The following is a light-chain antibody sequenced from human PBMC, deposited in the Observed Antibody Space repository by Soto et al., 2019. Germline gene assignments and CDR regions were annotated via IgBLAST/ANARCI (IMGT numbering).Light chain of an antibody. J-gene: IGLJ1*01. V-gene: IGLV2-14*01. CDR2: EVS. CDR1: SSDVGGYNF. Sequence: QSVLTQPASVSGSPGQSITISCTGTSSDVGGYNFVSWYQQHPGKAPKLMIYEVSNRPSGVSNRFSGPKSGNTASLTISGLQAEDEADYYCSSYTSSTPLGYVFGTGTKLTVL. CDR3: SSYTSSTPLGYV.